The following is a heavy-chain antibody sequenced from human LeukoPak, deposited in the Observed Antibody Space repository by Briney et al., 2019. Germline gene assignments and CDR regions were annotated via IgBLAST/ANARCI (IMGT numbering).Heavy chain of an antibody. V-gene: IGHV4-59*08. Sequence: ASETLSLTCTVSGGSISSYCWSWIRQPPGKGLEWIGYIYYSGSTNYNPSLKSRVTISVDTSKNQFSLKLSSVTAADTAVYYCARAGHSGYDPSWFDPWGQGTLVTVSS. CDR3: ARAGHSGYDPSWFDP. D-gene: IGHD5-12*01. J-gene: IGHJ5*02. CDR1: GGSISSYC. CDR2: IYYSGST.